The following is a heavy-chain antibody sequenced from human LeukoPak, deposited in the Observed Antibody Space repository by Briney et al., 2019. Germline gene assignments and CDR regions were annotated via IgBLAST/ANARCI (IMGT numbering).Heavy chain of an antibody. CDR1: GGSISSYF. D-gene: IGHD3-10*01. J-gene: IGHJ5*02. CDR3: ARDDYRGVTNFDP. Sequence: SETLSLTCTVSGGSISSYFWSWIRQPPGKGLEWIGYISYTGSTNYNPSLKSRVTISVDTSKNQFSLQLTSVTAADTAVYYCARDDYRGVTNFDPWGQGTLVTVSS. V-gene: IGHV4-59*01. CDR2: ISYTGST.